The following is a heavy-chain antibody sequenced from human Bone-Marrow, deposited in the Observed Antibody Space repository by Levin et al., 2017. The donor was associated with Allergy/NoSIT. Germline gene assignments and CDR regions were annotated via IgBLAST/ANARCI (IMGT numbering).Heavy chain of an antibody. CDR1: GFTFSSYG. V-gene: IGHV3-30*18. J-gene: IGHJ6*02. Sequence: PGGSLRLSCAASGFTFSSYGMHWVRQAPGKGLEWVAVISYDGSNKYYADSVKGRFTISRDNSKNTLYLQMNSLRAEDTAVYYCAKDRRVVITPSTIYYYYYYGMDVWGQGTTVTVSS. D-gene: IGHD3-22*01. CDR2: ISYDGSNK. CDR3: AKDRRVVITPSTIYYYYYYGMDV.